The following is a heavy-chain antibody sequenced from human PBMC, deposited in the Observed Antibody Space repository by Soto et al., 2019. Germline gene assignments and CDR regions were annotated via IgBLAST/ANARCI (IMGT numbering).Heavy chain of an antibody. J-gene: IGHJ6*02. V-gene: IGHV4-61*01. D-gene: IGHD3-3*01. Sequence: QVQLQESGPGLVKPAETLSLTCSVSGASVSSGSFYWSWIRQPPGKGLEWIGFIYNNETFNYNPSLKSRVTLSVDTSKNQFSLQLSSVTAADTAVYYCARGSRFEIQGHYYYAMDVWAKGPRSPSP. CDR3: ARGSRFEIQGHYYYAMDV. CDR2: IYNNETF. CDR1: GASVSSGSFY.